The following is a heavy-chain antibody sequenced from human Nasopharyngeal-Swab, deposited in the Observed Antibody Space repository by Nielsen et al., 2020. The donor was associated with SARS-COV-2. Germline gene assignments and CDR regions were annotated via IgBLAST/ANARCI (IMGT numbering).Heavy chain of an antibody. CDR2: INSDGTIT. V-gene: IGHV3-74*01. CDR1: GFTFFSYW. J-gene: IGHJ5*02. Sequence: GESLKISFAASGFTFFSYWMHWVRQAPGKGLEWVSFINSDGTITTYADSVKGRFTISRDDATNTLFLQMNSLRADDTGVYYCARGPSLGWFDPWGQGTLVTVSS. CDR3: ARGPSLGWFDP.